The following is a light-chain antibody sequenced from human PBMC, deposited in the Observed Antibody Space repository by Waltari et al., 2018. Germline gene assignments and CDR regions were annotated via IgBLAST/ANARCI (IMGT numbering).Light chain of an antibody. CDR1: QNVGTS. CDR2: GAY. Sequence: EIVVTQSQAPLSVSPGERVTLSCRASQNVGTSLAWYQQKPGQTPRLLIFGAYSRPSGVPARFSGSGSGTDFTLAISSLQSEDFAVYYCQQYEDWPRHSFGGGTKVQIE. CDR3: QQYEDWPRHS. J-gene: IGKJ4*01. V-gene: IGKV3-15*01.